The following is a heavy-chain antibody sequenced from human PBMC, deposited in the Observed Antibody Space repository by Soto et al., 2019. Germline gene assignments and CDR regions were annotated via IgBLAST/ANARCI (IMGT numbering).Heavy chain of an antibody. CDR1: GDSISSSKW. CDR3: ARRGYYYDSSGYP. D-gene: IGHD3-22*01. V-gene: IGHV4-4*02. Sequence: QVQLQESGPGRVKPSGTLSLTCAVSGDSISSSKWWTWVRQPPGKGLEWIGESHHSGSANYNPSLKCQVTISVDKSKNQFSLNLSSVTAADTAVYYCARRGYYYDSSGYPWGQGTLVTVSS. CDR2: SHHSGSA. J-gene: IGHJ4*02.